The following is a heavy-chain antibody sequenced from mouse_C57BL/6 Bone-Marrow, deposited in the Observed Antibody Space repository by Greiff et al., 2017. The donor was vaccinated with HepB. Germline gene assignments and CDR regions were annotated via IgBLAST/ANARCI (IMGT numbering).Heavy chain of an antibody. CDR2: INPSNGGT. CDR3: ARKGGDYEGRDFDY. CDR1: GYTFTSYW. Sequence: QVQLQQPGTELVKPGASVKLSCKASGYTFTSYWMHWVKQRPGQGLEWIGNINPSNGGTNYNEKFKSKATLTVDKSSSTAYMQLSGLTSEDSAVYYCARKGGDYEGRDFDYWGQGTTLTVSS. J-gene: IGHJ2*01. V-gene: IGHV1-53*01. D-gene: IGHD2-4*01.